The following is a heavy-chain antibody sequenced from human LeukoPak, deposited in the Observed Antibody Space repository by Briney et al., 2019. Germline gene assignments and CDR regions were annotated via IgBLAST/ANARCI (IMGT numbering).Heavy chain of an antibody. D-gene: IGHD2-15*01. CDR3: ARVGGPYCSGGSCYFQH. J-gene: IGHJ1*01. CDR2: IFYSGTT. CDR1: GGSISHYF. V-gene: IGHV4-59*01. Sequence: PSETLSLTCTVSGGSISHYFWNWVRQPPGKGLEWIGYIFYSGTTNYNPSLKSRVTISVDTSKNQFSLKLSSVTAADTAVYYCARVGGPYCSGGSCYFQHWGQGTLVTVSS.